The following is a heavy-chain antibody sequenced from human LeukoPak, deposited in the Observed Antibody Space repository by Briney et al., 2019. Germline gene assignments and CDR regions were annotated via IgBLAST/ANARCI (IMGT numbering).Heavy chain of an antibody. CDR2: MNPNRATT. J-gene: IGHJ4*02. CDR1: GYTFTSYD. V-gene: IGHV1-8*01. CDR3: ARDFRGYSYAVDVIDY. Sequence: ASVKVSCKASGYTFTSYDINWVRQATGQGLEWMGWMNPNRATTEYAQKFQGRVTMTWNTSISTAYMELSRLRSDDTAVYYCARDFRGYSYAVDVIDYWGQGTLVTVSS. D-gene: IGHD5-18*01.